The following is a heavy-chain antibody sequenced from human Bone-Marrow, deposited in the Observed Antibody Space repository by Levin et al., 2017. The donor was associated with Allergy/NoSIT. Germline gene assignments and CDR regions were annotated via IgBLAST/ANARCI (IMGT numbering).Heavy chain of an antibody. CDR2: ISYRGTT. CDR3: ARLDGYYFDY. Sequence: SGGSISSAGYHWTWIRQSPGKGLEWIGYISYRGTTYYNPSLKSRLTMSLDTSEQRFSLNLNSVTAADTAIYYCARLDGYYFDYWGQGTLVTVSS. CDR1: GGSISSAGYH. V-gene: IGHV4-31*02. J-gene: IGHJ4*02. D-gene: IGHD3-9*01.